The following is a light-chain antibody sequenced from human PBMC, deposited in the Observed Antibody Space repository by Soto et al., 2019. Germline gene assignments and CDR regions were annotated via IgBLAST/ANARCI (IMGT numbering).Light chain of an antibody. J-gene: IGLJ2*01. V-gene: IGLV1-47*01. CDR1: SSNIGSNY. CDR2: RND. Sequence: QSVLTQSPSASGTPGQRVNISCSGSSSNIGSNYVYWYQQLPGTAPKLLIYRNDQRPSGVPDRFSGSESGTSASLAIIGLRSEDEAHYHCASWDDTLTGLLFGGGTQLTVL. CDR3: ASWDDTLTGLL.